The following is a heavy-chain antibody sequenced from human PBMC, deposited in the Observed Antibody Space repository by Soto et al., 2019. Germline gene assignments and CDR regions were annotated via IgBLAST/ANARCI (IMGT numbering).Heavy chain of an antibody. D-gene: IGHD3-10*01. V-gene: IGHV3-21*01. CDR1: GFSFYTYS. J-gene: IGHJ3*01. CDR2: ISSSGSYI. CDR3: AKDRGRTTNAFDF. Sequence: EVQLVESGGGLVKPGGSLRLSCVASGFSFYTYSIHWVRQAPGKGLEWVSSISSSGSYISYADSVKGRFTISRDNAKNSLYLQMDSLRADDTAMYFCAKDRGRTTNAFDFWGQGTMVTVSS.